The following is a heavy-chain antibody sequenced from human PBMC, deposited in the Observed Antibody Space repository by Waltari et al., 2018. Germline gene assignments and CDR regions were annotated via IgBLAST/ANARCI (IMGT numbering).Heavy chain of an antibody. Sequence: QITLKESGPTLVKPTQTLTLTCTFSGFSLSTSGVGVGWIRQPPGKALEWLAVIYWNDDERYSTYLKSRLTITKETSKNQVVINMTNMDPVDTATYYCAHASRTFGSFPYWGQGTLVTVSS. CDR2: IYWNDDE. CDR3: AHASRTFGSFPY. V-gene: IGHV2-5*01. CDR1: GFSLSTSGVG. D-gene: IGHD6-13*01. J-gene: IGHJ4*02.